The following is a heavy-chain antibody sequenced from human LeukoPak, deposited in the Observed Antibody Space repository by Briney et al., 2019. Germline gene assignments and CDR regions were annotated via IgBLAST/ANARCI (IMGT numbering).Heavy chain of an antibody. Sequence: GGSLRLPCAASGFTFSSYEMNWVRQAPGKGLEWVSYISSSGSTIYYADSVKGRFTISRDNAKNSLYLQMNSLRAEDTAVYYCARDRMDDYVWGSYFNDYWGQGTLVTVSS. J-gene: IGHJ4*02. CDR1: GFTFSSYE. D-gene: IGHD3-16*01. CDR2: ISSSGSTI. V-gene: IGHV3-48*03. CDR3: ARDRMDDYVWGSYFNDY.